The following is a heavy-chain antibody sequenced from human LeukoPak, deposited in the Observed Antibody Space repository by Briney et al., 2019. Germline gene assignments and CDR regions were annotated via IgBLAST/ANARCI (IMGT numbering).Heavy chain of an antibody. Sequence: ASVKVSCKASGYTFTNYYMHWVRQAPGQGLGWMGIINPNGGSTSYAQKFQGRVTMTRDTSTSTVYMDLSSLRSEDTAVYYCARAPRPPWDDSSGLDYWGQGTLVTVSS. CDR3: ARAPRPPWDDSSGLDY. J-gene: IGHJ4*02. CDR1: GYTFTNYY. CDR2: INPNGGST. D-gene: IGHD3-22*01. V-gene: IGHV1-46*01.